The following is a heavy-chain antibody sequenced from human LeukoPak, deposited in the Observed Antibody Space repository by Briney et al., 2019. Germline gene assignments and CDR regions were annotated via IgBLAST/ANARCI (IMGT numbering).Heavy chain of an antibody. Sequence: PSETLSLTCAVYGGSFSGYYWSWIRQPPGKGLEWIGEINHSGSTNYNPSLKSQVTISVGTSKNQFSLKLSSVTAADTAVYYCARGRGGATIYWGQGTLVTVSS. CDR1: GGSFSGYY. CDR3: ARGRGGATIY. D-gene: IGHD1-26*01. CDR2: INHSGST. V-gene: IGHV4-34*01. J-gene: IGHJ4*02.